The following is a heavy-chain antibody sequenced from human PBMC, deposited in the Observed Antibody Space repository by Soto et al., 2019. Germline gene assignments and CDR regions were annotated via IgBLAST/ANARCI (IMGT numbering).Heavy chain of an antibody. V-gene: IGHV3-74*01. CDR2: ISGGGSST. D-gene: IGHD3-9*01. CDR3: AKDEYYDILTGYYYYYYMDV. Sequence: GGSLRLSCAASGFTFSSYWMHWVRQAPGKGLVWVSAISGGGSSTYYADSVKGRFTISRDNAKNTLYLQMNSLRAEDTAVYYCAKDEYYDILTGYYYYYYMDVWGKGTTVTVSS. J-gene: IGHJ6*03. CDR1: GFTFSSYW.